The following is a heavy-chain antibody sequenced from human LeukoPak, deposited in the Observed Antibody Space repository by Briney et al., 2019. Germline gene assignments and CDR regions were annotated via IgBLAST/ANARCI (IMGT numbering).Heavy chain of an antibody. CDR1: GYSLTGYH. J-gene: IGHJ4*02. CDR2: INPNSGDT. D-gene: IGHD2-2*01. Sequence: ASVKVSCKASGYSLTGYHMHWVRQATGQGLEWMGRINPNSGDTNYAQKFQGRVTMTRDTSISTAYMELSRLRSDDTAVYYRARDYCSSTSCLFDYWGQGTLVTVSS. V-gene: IGHV1-2*06. CDR3: ARDYCSSTSCLFDY.